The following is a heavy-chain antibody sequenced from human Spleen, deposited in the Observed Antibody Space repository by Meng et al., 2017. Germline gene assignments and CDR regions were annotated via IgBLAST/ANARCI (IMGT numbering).Heavy chain of an antibody. CDR3: AVSYSGSYYGLDY. Sequence: SETLSLTCTVSGGSISSYYWSWIRQPPGKGLEWIGYIYYSGSTNYNPSLKSRVTISVDTSKNQFSLKLSSVTAADTAVYYCAVSYSGSYYGLDYWGQGNRVNGSS. J-gene: IGHJ4*02. CDR2: IYYSGST. D-gene: IGHD1-26*01. V-gene: IGHV4-59*01. CDR1: GGSISSYY.